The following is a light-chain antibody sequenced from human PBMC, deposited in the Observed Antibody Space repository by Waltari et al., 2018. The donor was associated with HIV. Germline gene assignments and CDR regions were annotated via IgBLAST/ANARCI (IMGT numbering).Light chain of an antibody. V-gene: IGLV1-44*01. CDR2: GNT. CDR1: NSNIGSNT. Sequence: QSVLTQPPSASGTPGQRVTISCSGRNSNIGSNTVNWYQQLPGTAPKLLIYGNTLRPSGVPDRFSGSKSGTSASLAISGLQSEDEADYYWAAWDDSLNGEVVFGGGTKLTVL. CDR3: AAWDDSLNGEVV. J-gene: IGLJ2*01.